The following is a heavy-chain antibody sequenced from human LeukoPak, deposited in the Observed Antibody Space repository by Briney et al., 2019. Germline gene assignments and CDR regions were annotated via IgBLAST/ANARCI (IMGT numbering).Heavy chain of an antibody. CDR3: ASSYYYDSSGHYHY. J-gene: IGHJ4*02. Sequence: GGSLRLSCAASGFTFSSYAMSWVRQAPGKGLEWVANIKEDGSEKYFVDSVKGRFTISRDNAKNSLYLQMNSLRAEDTAVYYCASSYYYDSSGHYHYWGQGTLVTVSS. V-gene: IGHV3-7*01. CDR2: IKEDGSEK. D-gene: IGHD3-22*01. CDR1: GFTFSSYA.